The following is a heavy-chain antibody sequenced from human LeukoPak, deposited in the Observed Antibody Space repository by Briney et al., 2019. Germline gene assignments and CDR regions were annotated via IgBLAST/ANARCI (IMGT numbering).Heavy chain of an antibody. CDR1: GFTFNSNY. D-gene: IGHD6-13*01. V-gene: IGHV3-53*01. J-gene: IGHJ4*02. CDR2: IHSGGNT. Sequence: GGSLRLSCAASGFTFNSNYMSWVRQAPGKGLEWVSVIHSGGNTYYADSVKGRFTISRDNPKNTLYLLMNSLRAEDTAEYYCAREVSYRSSWHLDYWGQGTLVTVSS. CDR3: AREVSYRSSWHLDY.